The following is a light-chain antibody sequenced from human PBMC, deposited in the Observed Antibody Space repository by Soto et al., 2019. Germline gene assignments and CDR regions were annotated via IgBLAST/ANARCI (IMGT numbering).Light chain of an antibody. J-gene: IGLJ1*01. CDR2: EVS. V-gene: IGLV2-14*01. CDR1: SSDVGGYNY. CDR3: SSYTTTDTYV. Sequence: SALTQPASVSGSPGQSITISCTGTSSDVGGYNYVSWSQQHPGKAPKLIIYEVSNRPSGVSNRFSGSKSGNTASLTISGLQAEDEADYYCSSYTTTDTYVFGTGTKLTVL.